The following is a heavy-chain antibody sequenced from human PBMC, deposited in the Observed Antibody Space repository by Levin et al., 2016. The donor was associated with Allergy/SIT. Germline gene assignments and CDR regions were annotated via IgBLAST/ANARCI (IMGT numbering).Heavy chain of an antibody. J-gene: IGHJ4*02. D-gene: IGHD4-17*01. V-gene: IGHV4-34*01. CDR3: ASGAPTVTNPLFDY. Sequence: SETLSLTCAVYGGSFSGYYWSWIRQPPGKGLEWIGEINHSGSTNYNPSLKSRVTISVDTSKNQFSLKLSSVTAADTAVYYCASGAPTVTNPLFDYWGQGTLVTVSS. CDR1: GGSFSGYY. CDR2: INHSGST.